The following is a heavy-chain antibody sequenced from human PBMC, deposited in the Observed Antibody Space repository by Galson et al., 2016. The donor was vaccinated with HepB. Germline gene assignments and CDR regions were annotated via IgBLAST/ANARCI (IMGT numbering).Heavy chain of an antibody. J-gene: IGHJ4*02. D-gene: IGHD3-9*01. CDR1: GTTFSSHG. Sequence: SLRLSCAASGTTFSSHGMHWVRQAPGKGLEWVAIIWYDGSKKYYADSVKGRCTISRDNSKNTLYLQMNSLRVEDTAFYYCAKDRNDWSFDYWGQGTLVTVSS. CDR2: IWYDGSKK. V-gene: IGHV3-33*06. CDR3: AKDRNDWSFDY.